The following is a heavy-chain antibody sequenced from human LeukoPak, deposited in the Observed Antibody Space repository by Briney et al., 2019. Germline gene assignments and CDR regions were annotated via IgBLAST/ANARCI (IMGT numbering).Heavy chain of an antibody. CDR3: ARSSYGDYFDY. CDR2: IYYSGST. D-gene: IGHD4-17*01. CDR1: GASISSYY. V-gene: IGHV4-59*01. Sequence: SETLSLTCTVSGASISSYYWSWIRQPPGKGLEWIGYIYYSGSTNYNPSLKSRVTISVDTSKNQFSLKLSSVTAADTAVYYCARSSYGDYFDYWGQGTLVTVSS. J-gene: IGHJ4*02.